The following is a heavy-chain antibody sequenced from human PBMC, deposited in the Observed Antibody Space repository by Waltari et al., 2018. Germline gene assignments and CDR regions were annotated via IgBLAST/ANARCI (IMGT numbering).Heavy chain of an antibody. J-gene: IGHJ4*02. Sequence: QLVQSGAEVKKPGASVKVSCKASGYIFSNYGITWVRKSPGQGLEWMGWINPSNGDTKYEQNLQGRVTMTTETSTTTAYMEIRTLRSDDTAIYYCARDDVNRSNFGGFWGQGTLVTVSS. CDR2: INPSNGDT. CDR1: GYIFSNYG. D-gene: IGHD3-16*01. V-gene: IGHV1-18*01. CDR3: ARDDVNRSNFGGF.